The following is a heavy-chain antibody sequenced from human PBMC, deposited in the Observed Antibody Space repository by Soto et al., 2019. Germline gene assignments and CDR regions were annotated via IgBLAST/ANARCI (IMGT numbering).Heavy chain of an antibody. V-gene: IGHV4-30-4*01. CDR3: ARDGFGDSSGN. J-gene: IGHJ4*02. CDR2: IYYSGST. Sequence: QVQLQESGPGLVKPSQTLSLTCTVSVGAISSGDYYWSWIRQPPGKGLEWIGYIYYSGSTYYNPSLKSRVTISVDTSKNQCSLKLSSVTAADPAVYYCARDGFGDSSGNWGQGTLVTVSS. D-gene: IGHD3-22*01. CDR1: VGAISSGDYY.